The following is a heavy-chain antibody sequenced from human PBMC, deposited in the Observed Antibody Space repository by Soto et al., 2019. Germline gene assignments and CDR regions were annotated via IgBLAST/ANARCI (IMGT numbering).Heavy chain of an antibody. CDR3: AKDNPVTIFGVVIPSSDNYYYYMDV. CDR2: ISWNSGSI. CDR1: GFTFDDYA. J-gene: IGHJ6*03. V-gene: IGHV3-9*01. Sequence: EVQLVESGGGLVQPGRSLRLSCAASGFTFDDYAMHWVRQAPGKGLEWVSGISWNSGSIGYADSVKGRFTISRDNAKNSLYLQMNSLRAEDTALYYCAKDNPVTIFGVVIPSSDNYYYYMDVWGKGTTVTVSS. D-gene: IGHD3-3*01.